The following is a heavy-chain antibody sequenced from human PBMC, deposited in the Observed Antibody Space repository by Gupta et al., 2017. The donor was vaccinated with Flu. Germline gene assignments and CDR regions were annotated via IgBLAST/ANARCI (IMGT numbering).Heavy chain of an antibody. J-gene: IGHJ3*02. CDR3: AGREGRMDGSGYVNHGFHI. CDR1: GASIDAKY. D-gene: IGHD3-3*01. V-gene: IGHV4-59*08. Sequence: QVQLQESGPGLVKPSGTLSLICTVSGASIDAKYWTWLRQPPGKGLEWMGKPSLKSRVTISIDMSKNQFSLKLRSVTAADTAMYYCAGREGRMDGSGYVNHGFHIGGQGTTVTVSS.